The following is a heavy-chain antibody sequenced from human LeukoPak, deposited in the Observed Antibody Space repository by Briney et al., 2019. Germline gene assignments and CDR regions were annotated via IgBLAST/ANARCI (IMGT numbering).Heavy chain of an antibody. V-gene: IGHV1-24*01. CDR2: FDPEDGET. CDR3: ATGLGVPVAMRVGFYNA. CDR1: GYTLTELS. J-gene: IGHJ4*02. D-gene: IGHD2-2*01. Sequence: GASVKVSCKVSGYTLTELSMHWVRQAPGKGLEWMGGFDPEDGETIYAQKFQGRVTMTEDTSTDTAYMELSSLRSEDTAVYYCATGLGVPVAMRVGFYNAWGQGTLVTVSS.